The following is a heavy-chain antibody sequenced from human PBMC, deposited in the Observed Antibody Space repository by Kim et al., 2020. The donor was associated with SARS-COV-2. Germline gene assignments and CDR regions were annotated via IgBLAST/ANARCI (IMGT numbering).Heavy chain of an antibody. J-gene: IGHJ5*02. CDR2: IYYSGST. CDR1: GGSVSSGSYY. D-gene: IGHD6-13*01. Sequence: SETLSLTCTVSGGSVSSGSYYWSWIRQPPGKGLEWIGYIYYSGSTNYNPSLKSRVTISVDTSKNQFSLKLSSVTAADTAVYYCARAVGLRIAAAGTLFGWFDPWGQGTLVTVSS. CDR3: ARAVGLRIAAAGTLFGWFDP. V-gene: IGHV4-61*01.